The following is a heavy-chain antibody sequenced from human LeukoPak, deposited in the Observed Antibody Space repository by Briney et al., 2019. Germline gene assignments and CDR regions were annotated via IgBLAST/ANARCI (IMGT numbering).Heavy chain of an antibody. CDR2: ISSSSSYI. CDR1: GFTFSSYS. Sequence: GGSLRLSCAASGFTFSSYSMNWVRQAPGKGLEWVSSISSSSSYIYYADSVKGRFTISRDNAKNSLYLQMNSLRAEDTAVYYCARDRPITYGMDVWGQGTTVTVSS. V-gene: IGHV3-21*01. CDR3: ARDRPITYGMDV. D-gene: IGHD3-3*01. J-gene: IGHJ6*02.